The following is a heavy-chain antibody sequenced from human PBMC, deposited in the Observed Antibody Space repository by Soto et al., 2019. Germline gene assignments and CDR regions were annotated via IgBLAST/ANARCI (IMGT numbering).Heavy chain of an antibody. D-gene: IGHD2-21*01. V-gene: IGHV3-23*01. CDR1: GFTFNSYA. CDR2: ISSSGGSA. Sequence: GGSLRLSCAASGFTFNSYAMSWVRQAPGKGLEWVSAISSSGGSAYYADSVKGRFTISRDNSKNTLYLQMNSLRAEDTAVYYSAKDRQAVVVVTYGADYWGQGPLVTVSS. CDR3: AKDRQAVVVVTYGADY. J-gene: IGHJ4*02.